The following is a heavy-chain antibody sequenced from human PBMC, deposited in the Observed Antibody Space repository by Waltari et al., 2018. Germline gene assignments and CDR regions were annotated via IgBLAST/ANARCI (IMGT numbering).Heavy chain of an antibody. V-gene: IGHV3-23*01. J-gene: IGHJ6*02. CDR2: ISGGGGSI. Sequence: TASGFTFNSYAMRWVRQAPGKGLEWVSAISGGGGSIYYADSVKGRFTISRDNSKNTLYLQMNSLRAEDTAVYYCAKDRPDYYDSSGYYYYGMDVWGQGTTVTVSS. D-gene: IGHD3-22*01. CDR1: GFTFNSYA. CDR3: AKDRPDYYDSSGYYYYGMDV.